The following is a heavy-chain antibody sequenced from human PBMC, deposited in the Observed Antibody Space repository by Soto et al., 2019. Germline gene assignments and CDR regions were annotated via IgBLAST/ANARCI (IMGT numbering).Heavy chain of an antibody. J-gene: IGHJ6*02. D-gene: IGHD6-6*01. Sequence: SVKVSCKASGGTFSSYAISWVRQAPGQGLEWMGGIIPIFGTANYAQKFQGRVTITADESTSTAYMELSSLRSEDTAVYYCARASAYSSSPSYYYYGMDVWGQGTTVTVSS. CDR3: ARASAYSSSPSYYYYGMDV. V-gene: IGHV1-69*13. CDR1: GGTFSSYA. CDR2: IIPIFGTA.